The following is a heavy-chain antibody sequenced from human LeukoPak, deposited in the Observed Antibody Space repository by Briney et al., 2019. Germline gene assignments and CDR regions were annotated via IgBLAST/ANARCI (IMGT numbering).Heavy chain of an antibody. J-gene: IGHJ4*02. CDR1: GFTFSNYW. D-gene: IGHD6-13*01. Sequence: PGGSLRLSCAASGFTFSNYWMSWVRQAPGKGLEWVAVISYDGSNKYYADSVRGRFTISRDNSKNTLYLQMNSLRAEDTAVYYCARAAAAGTGGTEYYFDYWGQGTLVTVSS. V-gene: IGHV3-30-3*01. CDR2: ISYDGSNK. CDR3: ARAAAAGTGGTEYYFDY.